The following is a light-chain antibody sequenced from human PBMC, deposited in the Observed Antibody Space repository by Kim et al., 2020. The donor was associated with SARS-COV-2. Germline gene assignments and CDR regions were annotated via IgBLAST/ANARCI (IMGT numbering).Light chain of an antibody. CDR3: QQRSSWPLT. CDR1: QSVGSH. V-gene: IGKV3-11*01. CDR2: DAS. Sequence: EIVLTQSPATLSLSPGERATLSCRASQSVGSHLAWYQQKPGQAPRLLIYDASNRATGISARFSGSGSGTDFTLTISSLAPEDFALYYCQQRSSWPLTFGGGTKVDIK. J-gene: IGKJ4*01.